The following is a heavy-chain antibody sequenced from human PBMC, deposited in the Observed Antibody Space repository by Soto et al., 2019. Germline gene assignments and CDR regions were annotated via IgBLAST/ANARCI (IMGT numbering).Heavy chain of an antibody. Sequence: PSETLSLTCAVYGGSFSGYYWSWIRQPPGKGLEWIGEINHSGSTNYNPSLKSRVTISVDTSKNQFSLKLSSVTAADTAVYYCARGIAVAGTDGFYYYGMDVWGQGTPVTVSS. CDR2: INHSGST. CDR3: ARGIAVAGTDGFYYYGMDV. J-gene: IGHJ6*02. CDR1: GGSFSGYY. D-gene: IGHD6-19*01. V-gene: IGHV4-34*01.